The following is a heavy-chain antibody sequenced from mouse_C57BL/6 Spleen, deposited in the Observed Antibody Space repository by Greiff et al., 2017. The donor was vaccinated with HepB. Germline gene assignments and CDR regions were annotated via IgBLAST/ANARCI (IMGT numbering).Heavy chain of an antibody. CDR1: GFTFSDFY. Sequence: EVQLVESGGGLVQSGRSLRLSCATSGFTFSDFYMEWVRQAPGKGLEWIAASRNKANDYTTEYSASVKGRFIVSRDTSQSILYLQMNALRAEDTAIYYCARDEPYGRWFAYWGQGTLVTVSA. CDR3: ARDEPYGRWFAY. D-gene: IGHD1-1*01. J-gene: IGHJ3*01. CDR2: SRNKANDYTT. V-gene: IGHV7-1*01.